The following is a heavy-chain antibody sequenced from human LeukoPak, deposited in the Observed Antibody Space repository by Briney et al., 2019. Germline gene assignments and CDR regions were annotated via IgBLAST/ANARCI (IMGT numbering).Heavy chain of an antibody. D-gene: IGHD3-10*01. V-gene: IGHV3-11*04. CDR3: ARESSYYGSGSYYYYYYMDV. CDR2: ISSSGSTI. Sequence: GGSLRLSCAASGFTFSDYYMSWIRQAPGKGLEWVSYISSSGSTIYYADSVKGRFTISRDNAKNSLYLQMNSLRAEDTAVYYCARESSYYGSGSYYYYYYMDVWGKGTTVTISS. CDR1: GFTFSDYY. J-gene: IGHJ6*03.